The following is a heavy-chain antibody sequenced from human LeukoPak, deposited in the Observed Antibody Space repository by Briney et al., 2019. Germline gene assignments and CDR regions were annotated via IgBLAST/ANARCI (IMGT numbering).Heavy chain of an antibody. J-gene: IGHJ3*02. CDR2: IIPIFGTA. D-gene: IGHD2-2*01. CDR3: ASPSIAGYCSSTSCLDI. V-gene: IGHV1-69*05. CDR1: GGTFSSYA. Sequence: ASVKVSCKASGGTFSSYAISWVRQAPGQGLEWMGGIIPIFGTANYAQKFQGRVTITTDESTSTAYMELSSLRSEDTAVYYCASPSIAGYCSSTSCLDIWGQGTMVTVSS.